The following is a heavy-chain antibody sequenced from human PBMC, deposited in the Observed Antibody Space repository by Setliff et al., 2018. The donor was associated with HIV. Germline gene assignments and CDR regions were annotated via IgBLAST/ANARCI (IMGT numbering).Heavy chain of an antibody. CDR1: GNTFSSHY. CDR3: ASKGGSGTYPDSDAFDI. J-gene: IGHJ3*02. CDR2: INPSGDIT. V-gene: IGHV1-46*01. Sequence: ASVKVSCKASGNTFSSHYMHWVRQAPGKGLEWMGQINPSGDITSYAEKVQGRVTMTRDTSKSTVYMELRGLRSEDTAIYYCASKGGSGTYPDSDAFDIWGQGTLVTVSS. D-gene: IGHD3-10*01.